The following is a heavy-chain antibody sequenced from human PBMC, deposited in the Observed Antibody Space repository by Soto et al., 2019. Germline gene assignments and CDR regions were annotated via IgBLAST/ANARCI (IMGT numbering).Heavy chain of an antibody. D-gene: IGHD1-26*01. CDR3: TSHEWELPVDY. J-gene: IGHJ4*02. CDR2: IRSKAYGGTT. V-gene: IGHV3-49*04. CDR1: GFTFGDYA. Sequence: GGSLRLSCTASGFTFGDYAMSWVRQAPGKGLEWVGFIRSKAYGGTTEYAASVKGRFTISRDDSKSIAYLQMNSLKTEDTAVYYCTSHEWELPVDYWGQGTLVTVSS.